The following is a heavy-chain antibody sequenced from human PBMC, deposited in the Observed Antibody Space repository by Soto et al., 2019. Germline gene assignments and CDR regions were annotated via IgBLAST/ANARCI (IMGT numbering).Heavy chain of an antibody. Sequence: GASVKVSCKASGYTFTSYGISWVRQAPGQGLEWMGWISAYNGNTNYAQKLQGRVTMTTDTSTSTAYMELRSLRSDDTAVYYCARAGDYYDSSGYSVYWGQGTLVTVSS. D-gene: IGHD3-22*01. CDR2: ISAYNGNT. J-gene: IGHJ4*02. V-gene: IGHV1-18*01. CDR3: ARAGDYYDSSGYSVY. CDR1: GYTFTSYG.